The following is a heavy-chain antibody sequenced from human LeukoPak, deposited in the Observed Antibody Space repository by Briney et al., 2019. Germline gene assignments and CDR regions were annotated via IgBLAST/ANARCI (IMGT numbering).Heavy chain of an antibody. J-gene: IGHJ4*02. CDR1: GGSFGGYY. CDR2: INHSGST. CDR3: ARDGGAALAAAYNY. D-gene: IGHD6-13*01. V-gene: IGHV4-34*01. Sequence: SETLSLTCAVYGGSFGGYYWSWIRQPPGKGLEWIGEINHSGSTNYNPSLKSRVTISVDTSKNQLSLKLSSVIAADTAVYYCARDGGAALAAAYNYWGQGTLVTVSS.